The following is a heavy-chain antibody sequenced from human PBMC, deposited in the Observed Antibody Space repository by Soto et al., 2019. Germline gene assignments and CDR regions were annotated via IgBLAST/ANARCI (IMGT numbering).Heavy chain of an antibody. CDR2: IGGSET. Sequence: EVQLLEAGGGLVQPGGSLRLSCAASGFTFNIYAMSWVRQAPGKGLEWVSNIGGSETYYADSVKGRFTISRDISKSAILLQMNSLRVEDTAIYYCAKDAVAGNGEYDWFDPWGQGTLVTVSS. J-gene: IGHJ5*02. V-gene: IGHV3-23*01. CDR1: GFTFNIYA. D-gene: IGHD6-19*01. CDR3: AKDAVAGNGEYDWFDP.